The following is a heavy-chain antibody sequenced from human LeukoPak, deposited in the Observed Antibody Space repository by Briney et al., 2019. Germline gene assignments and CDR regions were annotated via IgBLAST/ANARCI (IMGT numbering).Heavy chain of an antibody. J-gene: IGHJ4*02. Sequence: GGSLRLSCAASGFTFSSYAMSWVRQAPGKGLEWVSAISGSGGSTYYADSMKGRFTISRDNSKNTLYLQMNSLRAEDTAVYYCAKDRGYSGSYFVDYWGQGTLVTVSS. V-gene: IGHV3-23*01. CDR3: AKDRGYSGSYFVDY. CDR1: GFTFSSYA. D-gene: IGHD1-26*01. CDR2: ISGSGGST.